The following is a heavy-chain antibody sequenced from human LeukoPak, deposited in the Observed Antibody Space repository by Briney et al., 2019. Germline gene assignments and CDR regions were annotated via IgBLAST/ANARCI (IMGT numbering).Heavy chain of an antibody. V-gene: IGHV4-4*07. CDR1: GGAITNYY. CDR2: IYNSGST. J-gene: IGHJ4*02. CDR3: ARQTFGVLYFDS. Sequence: PSETLSLTCGVSGGAITNYYWNWIRQPAGKGLEWMGRIYNSGSTNYNPSLKSRVTISADMSRNQLSLLLTSVTAADTAVYYCARQTFGVLYFDSWGLGTLVVVSS. D-gene: IGHD3-16*01.